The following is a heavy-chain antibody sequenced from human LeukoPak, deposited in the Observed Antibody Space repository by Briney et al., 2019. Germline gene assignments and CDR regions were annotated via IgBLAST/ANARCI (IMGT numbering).Heavy chain of an antibody. Sequence: KTSETLSLTCTVSGGSISSYYWSWIRQPPGQELEWIGYIYYSGSTNYNPSLKSRVTISVDTSKNQFSLKLSSVTAADPAVYYWARVRDVYNQLWGQGTLVTVSS. D-gene: IGHD5-24*01. CDR1: GGSISSYY. CDR3: ARVRDVYNQL. J-gene: IGHJ4*02. V-gene: IGHV4-59*01. CDR2: IYYSGST.